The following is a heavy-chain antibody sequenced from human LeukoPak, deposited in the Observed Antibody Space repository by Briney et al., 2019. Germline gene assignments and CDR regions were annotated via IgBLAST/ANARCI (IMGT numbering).Heavy chain of an antibody. J-gene: IGHJ5*02. CDR3: ARDSSPGVAATRPSSWFDP. CDR1: GFTFSRYW. V-gene: IGHV3-74*01. Sequence: GGSLRLSCAASGFTFSRYWMHWVRQAPGKGLEWVSRINSDGSSTSYADSVKGRFTISRDNAKNTLYLQMNSLRAEDTAVYYCARDSSPGVAATRPSSWFDPWGQGTLVTVSS. CDR2: INSDGSST. D-gene: IGHD2-15*01.